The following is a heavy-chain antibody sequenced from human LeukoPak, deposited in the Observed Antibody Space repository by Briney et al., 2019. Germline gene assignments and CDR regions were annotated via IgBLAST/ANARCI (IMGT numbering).Heavy chain of an antibody. CDR1: GYTFTSYG. V-gene: IGHV1-18*01. CDR3: ARDGGNPDYDFWSGPGLRGWRANPHPLDAFDI. D-gene: IGHD3-3*01. J-gene: IGHJ3*02. CDR2: ISAYNGNT. Sequence: GASVKVSCKASGYTFTSYGISWVRQAPGQGLEWMGWISAYNGNTNYAQKLQGRVTMTTDTSTSTVYMELSSLRSEDTAVYYCARDGGNPDYDFWSGPGLRGWRANPHPLDAFDIWGQGTMVTVSS.